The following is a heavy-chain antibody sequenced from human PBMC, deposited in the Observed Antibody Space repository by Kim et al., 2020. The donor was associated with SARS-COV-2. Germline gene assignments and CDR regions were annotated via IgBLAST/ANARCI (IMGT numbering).Heavy chain of an antibody. CDR3: VSARVY. V-gene: IGHV3-7*03. Sequence: GGSLRLSCAASGFTFSSYWMTWVRQAPGKGLEWVANIKQDGSEKNYVDSVKGRFTISRDNAKNSLFLQMNSLRAEDTAIYYCVSARVYWGQGTLVTVSS. CDR1: GFTFSSYW. D-gene: IGHD6-6*01. J-gene: IGHJ4*02. CDR2: IKQDGSEK.